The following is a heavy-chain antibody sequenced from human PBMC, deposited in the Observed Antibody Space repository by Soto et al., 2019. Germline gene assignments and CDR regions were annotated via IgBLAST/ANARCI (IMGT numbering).Heavy chain of an antibody. CDR1: GFTVSINY. J-gene: IGHJ4*02. Sequence: GGSLRLSCASSGFTVSINYMNWFRQAQGKGLECLSIIYSDGTTHYAESVKGRFTISRDNFKNTLYLQMNNLRADDTAIYYCAILSNWGQGTMVTVSS. CDR2: IYSDGTT. CDR3: AILSN. D-gene: IGHD6-6*01. V-gene: IGHV3-53*01.